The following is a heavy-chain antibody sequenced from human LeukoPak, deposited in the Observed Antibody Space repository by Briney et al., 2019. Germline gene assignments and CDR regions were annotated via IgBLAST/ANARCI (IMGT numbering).Heavy chain of an antibody. CDR3: ARDRDSGYSYGSIHYYYGMDV. Sequence: HPGGSLRLSCAASGFTFSSYGMHWVRQAPGKGLEWVAVIWYDGSNKYYADSVKGRFTISRDNSKNTPYLQMNSLRAEDTAVYYCARDRDSGYSYGSIHYYYGMDVWGQGTTVTVSS. J-gene: IGHJ6*02. D-gene: IGHD5-18*01. CDR2: IWYDGSNK. V-gene: IGHV3-33*01. CDR1: GFTFSSYG.